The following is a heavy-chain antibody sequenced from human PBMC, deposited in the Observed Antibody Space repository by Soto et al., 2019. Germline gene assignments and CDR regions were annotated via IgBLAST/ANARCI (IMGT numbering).Heavy chain of an antibody. Sequence: QVQLVQSGAEVKNPGASVKVSCKASGYRFTSYGIGWVRQAPGQGLEWMGWINAYNGNTNYAQNLQGRVTLTTDTSTSTAYMELRSLRPNDTAVDYCAMVDVYVTPSPQDVWGQGTTVTVSS. CDR2: INAYNGNT. V-gene: IGHV1-18*01. CDR3: AMVDVYVTPSPQDV. D-gene: IGHD3-16*01. J-gene: IGHJ6*02. CDR1: GYRFTSYG.